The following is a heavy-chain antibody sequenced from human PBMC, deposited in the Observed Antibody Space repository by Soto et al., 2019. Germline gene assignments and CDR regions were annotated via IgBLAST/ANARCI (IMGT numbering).Heavy chain of an antibody. V-gene: IGHV3-33*01. Sequence: PGGSLRLSCAASGFTFRNYGMHWVRQAPGKGLEWVAVIWYDGSIKYYADSVKGRFTISRDNSKNTLYLQMNSLRVEDTAVYYCATVRKGSGWYDDHWGQGTQVTVS. CDR1: GFTFRNYG. J-gene: IGHJ5*02. D-gene: IGHD6-19*01. CDR3: ATVRKGSGWYDDH. CDR2: IWYDGSIK.